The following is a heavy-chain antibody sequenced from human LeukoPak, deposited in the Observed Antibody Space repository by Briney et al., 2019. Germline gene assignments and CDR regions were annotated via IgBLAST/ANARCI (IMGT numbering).Heavy chain of an antibody. D-gene: IGHD1-26*01. V-gene: IGHV3-9*01. J-gene: IGHJ4*02. Sequence: GGSLRLSCAASGFTFDDYAMHWVRQAPVKGLERVSGISWNSGSIGYADSVKGRFTISRDNAKNSLYLQMNSLRAEDTALYYCAKDIIGSVAKGYFDYWGQGTLVTVSS. CDR3: AKDIIGSVAKGYFDY. CDR1: GFTFDDYA. CDR2: ISWNSGSI.